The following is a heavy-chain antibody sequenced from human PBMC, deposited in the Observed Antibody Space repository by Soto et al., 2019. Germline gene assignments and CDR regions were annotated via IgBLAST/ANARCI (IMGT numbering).Heavy chain of an antibody. CDR3: ARRLIRVRGYDY. D-gene: IGHD3-10*01. CDR1: GGSFSGYD. CDR2: INHSGST. Sequence: QVQLQQWGAGLLKPSETLSLTCAVYGGSFSGYDWSWIRQPPGKGLEWIGEINHSGSTNYNPSLKSRVTISVHTSKNQFSLKLSSVSAADTAVYYCARRLIRVRGYDYWGQGTLVTVSS. V-gene: IGHV4-34*01. J-gene: IGHJ4*02.